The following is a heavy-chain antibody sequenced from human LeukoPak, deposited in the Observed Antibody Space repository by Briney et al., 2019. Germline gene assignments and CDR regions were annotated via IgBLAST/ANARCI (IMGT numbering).Heavy chain of an antibody. J-gene: IGHJ5*01. D-gene: IGHD2-2*01. V-gene: IGHV4-59*01. Sequence: SETLSLTCTVDAGSISSYYWSWIRQPPGRGREWIGYIYYSGSTNYNTSLRSRATISVATSKTQFSLKRSSGTSAVPAGYYCARGGSRREDLSMRFDSWGQGTLVTVSS. CDR1: AGSISSYY. CDR3: ARGGSRREDLSMRFDS. CDR2: IYYSGST.